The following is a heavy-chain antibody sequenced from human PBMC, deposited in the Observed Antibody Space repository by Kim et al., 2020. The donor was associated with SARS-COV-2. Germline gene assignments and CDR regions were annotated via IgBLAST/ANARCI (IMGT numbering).Heavy chain of an antibody. V-gene: IGHV3-9*01. Sequence: IAYADSVKRRFITSRDNARNSLYLQMNSLRPEDTALYYCARDVLAGGADVWGQGTAVIVSS. CDR3: ARDVLAGGADV. CDR2: I. D-gene: IGHD2-21*01. J-gene: IGHJ6*02.